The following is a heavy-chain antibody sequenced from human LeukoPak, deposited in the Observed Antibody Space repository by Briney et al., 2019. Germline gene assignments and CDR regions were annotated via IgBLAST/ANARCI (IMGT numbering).Heavy chain of an antibody. J-gene: IGHJ5*02. CDR3: ARDHVVGLAPFDP. V-gene: IGHV1-3*04. Sequence: GASVKVSCKASGYTFTDYAMHWVHQAPGERLEWMGWINTGKGNTKYSQKFQGRVTITMDTSASTAYMELSSLRSEDTAVYYCARDHVVGLAPFDPWGQGTLVTVSS. D-gene: IGHD2-15*01. CDR2: INTGKGNT. CDR1: GYTFTDYA.